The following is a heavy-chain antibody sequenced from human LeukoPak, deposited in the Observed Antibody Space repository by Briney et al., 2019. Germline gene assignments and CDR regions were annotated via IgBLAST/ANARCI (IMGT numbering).Heavy chain of an antibody. CDR1: GGSISSSSYY. Sequence: SETLSLTCIVSGGSISSSSYYWGWIRQPPGKGLEWIGSIYYSGSTYYNPSLKSRVTISVDTSKNQFSLKLRSVTAADTAVYYCARWGLLWFGELRGDAFDIWGQGTMVTVSS. J-gene: IGHJ3*02. D-gene: IGHD3-10*01. CDR3: ARWGLLWFGELRGDAFDI. V-gene: IGHV4-39*01. CDR2: IYYSGST.